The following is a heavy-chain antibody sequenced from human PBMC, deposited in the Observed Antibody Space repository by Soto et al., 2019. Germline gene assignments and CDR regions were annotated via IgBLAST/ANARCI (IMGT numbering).Heavy chain of an antibody. CDR1: GGSISSYY. Sequence: SETLSLTCTVSGGSISSYYWSWIRQPPGKGLEWIGYIYYSGSTYYNPSLKSRVTISVDTSKNQFSLKLSSVTAADTAVYYCARTVTTKCYYYYMDVWGKGTTVTVSS. D-gene: IGHD4-17*01. J-gene: IGHJ6*03. V-gene: IGHV4-59*12. CDR3: ARTVTTKCYYYYMDV. CDR2: IYYSGST.